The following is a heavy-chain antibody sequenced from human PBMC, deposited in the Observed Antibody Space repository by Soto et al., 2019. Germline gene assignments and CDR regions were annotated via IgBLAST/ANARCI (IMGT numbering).Heavy chain of an antibody. J-gene: IGHJ4*01. CDR3: ARGRIEVTTLESVKYYFAY. D-gene: IGHD4-17*01. CDR2: INHSGST. CDR1: GGSFSGYY. V-gene: IGHV4-34*01. Sequence: SETLSLTCAVYGGSFSGYYWSWIRQPPGKGLEWIGEINHSGSTNYNPSLKSRVTISVDTSKNQFSLKLSSVTAADTAVYYCARGRIEVTTLESVKYYFAYWGQGTLVTVSS.